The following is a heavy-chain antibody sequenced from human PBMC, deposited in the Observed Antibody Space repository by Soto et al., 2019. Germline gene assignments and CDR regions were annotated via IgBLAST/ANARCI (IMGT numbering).Heavy chain of an antibody. Sequence: QVQLQQWGAGLLKPSETLSLTCTVYGGSFSGNYLSWIRQPPGMGLEWIGEISHSGSTNYNPSLKSRVTISVDTSKNQFSLKLSSVTAADTAMYYCARGHLPGGNTFYYDYWGQGTLVTVSS. CDR3: ARGHLPGGNTFYYDY. D-gene: IGHD2-15*01. J-gene: IGHJ4*02. CDR1: GGSFSGNY. V-gene: IGHV4-34*01. CDR2: ISHSGST.